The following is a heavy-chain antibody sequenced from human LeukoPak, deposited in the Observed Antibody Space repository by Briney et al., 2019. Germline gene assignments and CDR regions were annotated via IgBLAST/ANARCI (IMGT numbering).Heavy chain of an antibody. CDR3: VKFRGIQHYNYHMDV. V-gene: IGHV3-23*01. Sequence: GGSLRLSCAAYGFRFSSYAMSWVRQAPGKGLEWVSGLTGSGGNTYYADSVKGRFTISRDNSKNTLSLQMNSLRAEDAAVYYCVKFRGIQHYNYHMDVWGKGTTVTVSS. J-gene: IGHJ6*03. D-gene: IGHD3-10*01. CDR2: LTGSGGNT. CDR1: GFRFSSYA.